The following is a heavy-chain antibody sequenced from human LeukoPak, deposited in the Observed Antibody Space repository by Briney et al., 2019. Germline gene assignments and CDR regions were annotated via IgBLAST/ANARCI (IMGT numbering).Heavy chain of an antibody. J-gene: IGHJ5*02. D-gene: IGHD6-19*01. Sequence: SETLSLTCAVYGGSFSGYYWSWIRQPPGKGLEWIGEISHSGSTNYNPSLKSRVTISVDTSKNQFSLKLSSVTAADTAVYYCARSHRYSSGPGTGWFDPWGQGTLVTVSS. CDR3: ARSHRYSSGPGTGWFDP. V-gene: IGHV4-34*01. CDR1: GGSFSGYY. CDR2: ISHSGST.